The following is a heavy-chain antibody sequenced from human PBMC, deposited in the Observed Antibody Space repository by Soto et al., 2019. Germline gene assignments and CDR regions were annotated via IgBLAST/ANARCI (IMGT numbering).Heavy chain of an antibody. Sequence: PGGSLRLSCAASGFTFSSYGMHWVRQAPGKGLEWVAVIWYDGSNKYYADSVKGRFTISRDNSKNTLYLQMNSLRAEDTAVYYCAREGYSYGYGWFDPWGQGTLVTVSS. CDR2: IWYDGSNK. J-gene: IGHJ5*02. V-gene: IGHV3-33*01. CDR3: AREGYSYGYGWFDP. D-gene: IGHD5-18*01. CDR1: GFTFSSYG.